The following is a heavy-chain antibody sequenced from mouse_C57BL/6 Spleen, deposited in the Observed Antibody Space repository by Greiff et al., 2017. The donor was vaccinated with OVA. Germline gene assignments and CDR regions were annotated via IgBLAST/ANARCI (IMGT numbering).Heavy chain of an antibody. J-gene: IGHJ4*01. CDR3: ARNYGSRRGDMDY. D-gene: IGHD1-1*01. Sequence: QVQLQQPGTELVKPGASVKLSCKASGYTFTSYWMHWVKQRPGQGLEWIGNINPSNGATNYNETFKSKATLTVDKSSSTAYKQLSSLTSEDSAVDYCARNYGSRRGDMDYWGQGTSVTVSS. V-gene: IGHV1-53*01. CDR2: INPSNGAT. CDR1: GYTFTSYW.